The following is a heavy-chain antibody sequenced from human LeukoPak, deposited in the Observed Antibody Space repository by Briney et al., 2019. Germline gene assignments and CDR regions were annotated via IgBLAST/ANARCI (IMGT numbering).Heavy chain of an antibody. D-gene: IGHD1-26*01. CDR3: ARAEWELGGAFDI. J-gene: IGHJ3*02. Sequence: TPSQTLSLTCTVSGGSISSGGYYWSWIRQHPGKGLEWIGYIYYSGSTYYNPSLKSRVTISVDTSKNQFSLKLSSVTAADTAVYYCARAEWELGGAFDIWGQGTMVTVSS. CDR2: IYYSGST. V-gene: IGHV4-31*03. CDR1: GGSISSGGYY.